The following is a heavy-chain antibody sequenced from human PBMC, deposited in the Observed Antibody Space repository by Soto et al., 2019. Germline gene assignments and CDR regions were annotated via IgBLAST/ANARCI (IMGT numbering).Heavy chain of an antibody. J-gene: IGHJ6*02. CDR3: ARGYSSGWLELYYYYYGMDV. Sequence: GGSLRLSCAASGFTFSNAWMNWVRQAPGKGLEWVAVISYDGSNKYYADSVKGRFTISRDNSKNTLYLQMNSLRAEDTAVYYCARGYSSGWLELYYYYYGMDVWGQGTTVTVSS. V-gene: IGHV3-30-3*01. CDR1: GFTFSNAW. D-gene: IGHD6-19*01. CDR2: ISYDGSNK.